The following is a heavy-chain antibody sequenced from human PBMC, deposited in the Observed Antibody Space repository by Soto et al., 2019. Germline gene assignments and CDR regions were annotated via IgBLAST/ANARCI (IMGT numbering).Heavy chain of an antibody. V-gene: IGHV1-18*01. CDR1: GYTFTSYG. D-gene: IGHD2-2*01. CDR3: ARDGKGYCSSTSCQNWFDP. CDR2: ISAYNGNT. Sequence: ASVKVSCKASGYTFTSYGISWLRQAPGQGLEWMGWISAYNGNTNYAQKLQGRVTMTTDTSTSTAYMELRSLRSDDTAVYYCARDGKGYCSSTSCQNWFDPWGQGTLVTVSS. J-gene: IGHJ5*02.